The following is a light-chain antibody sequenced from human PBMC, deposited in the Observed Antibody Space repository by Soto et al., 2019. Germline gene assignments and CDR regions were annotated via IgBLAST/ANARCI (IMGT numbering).Light chain of an antibody. Sequence: EIVLTQSPGTLSLSPGEGAALSCRTSQSISSSYLAWYQQKPGQAPRLLIYAASSRATGIPDRFSGSGSGTDFTLTISRLEPEDFAVYYCQQRSNWPPLTFGGGTKVEIK. CDR2: AAS. CDR1: QSISSSY. J-gene: IGKJ4*01. V-gene: IGKV3D-20*02. CDR3: QQRSNWPPLT.